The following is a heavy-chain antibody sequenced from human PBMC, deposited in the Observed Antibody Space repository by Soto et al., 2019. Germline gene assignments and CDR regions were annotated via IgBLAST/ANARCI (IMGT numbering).Heavy chain of an antibody. CDR3: ARVENSSGWYGGFDY. D-gene: IGHD6-19*01. CDR1: GGTFSSYA. Sequence: SVKVSCKASGGTFSSYAISWVRQAPGQGLEWMGGIIPIFGTANYAQKFQGRVTITADESTSTAYMELSSLRSEDTAVYYCARVENSSGWYGGFDYWGQGTLVPVSS. V-gene: IGHV1-69*13. J-gene: IGHJ4*02. CDR2: IIPIFGTA.